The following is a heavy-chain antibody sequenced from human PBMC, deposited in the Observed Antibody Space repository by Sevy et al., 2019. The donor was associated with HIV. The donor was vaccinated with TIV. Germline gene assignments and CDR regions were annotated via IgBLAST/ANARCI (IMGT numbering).Heavy chain of an antibody. Sequence: GGSLRLSCEASGFSFSNYEMNWVRQAPGKGLEWVSVIYTGGSTYYAESVKGRFTISRDNSKNTVYLRMNSLRAEDTAVYYCARGSTYYYDDSGYSTRGDAFDIWGQGTMVTVSS. V-gene: IGHV3-53*01. CDR2: IYTGGST. CDR1: GFSFSNYE. J-gene: IGHJ3*02. D-gene: IGHD3-22*01. CDR3: ARGSTYYYDDSGYSTRGDAFDI.